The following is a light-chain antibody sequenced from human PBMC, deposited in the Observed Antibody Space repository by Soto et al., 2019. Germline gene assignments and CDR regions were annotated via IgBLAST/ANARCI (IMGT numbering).Light chain of an antibody. V-gene: IGKV1-16*02. Sequence: DIQMTQSPSSLSASVGDRVTITCRASQGIGNSLAWFQQKPWKAPKSLIYGGSSLQSGVPSKFSGSGSGTDFTLTISSLQPEDFATYYCQQYYAYPFTFGPGTKVDVK. J-gene: IGKJ3*01. CDR3: QQYYAYPFT. CDR2: GGS. CDR1: QGIGNS.